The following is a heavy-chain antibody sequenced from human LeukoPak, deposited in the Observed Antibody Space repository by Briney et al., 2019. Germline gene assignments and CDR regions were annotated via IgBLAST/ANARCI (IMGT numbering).Heavy chain of an antibody. V-gene: IGHV3-23*01. CDR2: ISGSGGST. D-gene: IGHD5-12*01. CDR1: GFTFSSYA. CDR3: AKDPRRGYDARYFDY. Sequence: PGGSLRLSRAASGFTFSSYAMSWVRQAPGRGLEWVSAISGSGGSTYYADSVKGRFTISRDNSKNTLYLKMNSLRAEDTAVYHCAKDPRRGYDARYFDYWGQGTLVTVSS. J-gene: IGHJ4*02.